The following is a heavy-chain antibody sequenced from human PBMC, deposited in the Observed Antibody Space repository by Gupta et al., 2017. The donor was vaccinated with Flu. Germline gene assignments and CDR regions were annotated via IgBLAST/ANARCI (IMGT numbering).Heavy chain of an antibody. CDR3: ARALGWFGDYFNWFDP. CDR1: GFTFSSYW. D-gene: IGHD4-17*01. Sequence: PGGSLRLSCAASGFTFSSYWMHWVRQAPGKGLVWVSRINSDGSSTSYADSVKGRFTISRDNAKNTLYLQMNSLRAEDTAVYYCARALGWFGDYFNWFDPGGQGTLVTVSS. V-gene: IGHV3-74*01. CDR2: INSDGSST. J-gene: IGHJ5*02.